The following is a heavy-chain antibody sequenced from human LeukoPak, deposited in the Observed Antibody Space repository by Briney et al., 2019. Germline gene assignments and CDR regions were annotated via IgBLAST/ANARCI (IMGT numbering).Heavy chain of an antibody. D-gene: IGHD6-6*01. Sequence: PGGSQRVYCAASGFTFSNYAISWVRQAPGTGLEWVSGITGSGGSKYYADSVKGRFTISRDNSKHTLDLQMNSLRAEDTAVYFCARSAARLRYYYAMDVWGQGTTVTVCS. J-gene: IGHJ6*02. V-gene: IGHV3-23*01. CDR3: ARSAARLRYYYAMDV. CDR2: ITGSGGSK. CDR1: GFTFSNYA.